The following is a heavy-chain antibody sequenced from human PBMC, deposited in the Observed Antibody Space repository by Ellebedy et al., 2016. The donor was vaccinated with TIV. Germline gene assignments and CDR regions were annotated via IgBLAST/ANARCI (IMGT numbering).Heavy chain of an antibody. D-gene: IGHD6-19*01. J-gene: IGHJ1*01. CDR3: ARGGYSSGWYAYFQH. Sequence: GGSLRLXXAASGFTFSSYAMHWVRQAPGKGLEWVAVISYDGSNKYYADSVKGRFTISRDNSKNTLYLQMNSLRAEDTAVYYCARGGYSSGWYAYFQHWGQGTLVTVSS. V-gene: IGHV3-30-3*01. CDR1: GFTFSSYA. CDR2: ISYDGSNK.